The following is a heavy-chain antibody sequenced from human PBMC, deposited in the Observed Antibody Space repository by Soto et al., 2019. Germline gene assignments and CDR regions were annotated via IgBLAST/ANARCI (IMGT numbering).Heavy chain of an antibody. D-gene: IGHD1-26*01. CDR3: AHRYRGNYYRWYFDS. CDR1: GFSLTTSGAG. V-gene: IGHV2-5*01. J-gene: IGHJ4*02. CDR2: ISWKDDK. Sequence: QITLKESGPTLVKPTQTLTLTCTYSGFSLTTSGAGVGWIRQPPGKALEWLALISWKDDKRYNPGLESRLTITKDPSKNQVILILTNMDPVDTSTYFCAHRYRGNYYRWYFDSWGQGTLVTVSS.